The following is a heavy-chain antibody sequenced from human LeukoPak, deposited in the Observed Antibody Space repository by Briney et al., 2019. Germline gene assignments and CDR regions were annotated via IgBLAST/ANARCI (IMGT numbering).Heavy chain of an antibody. V-gene: IGHV3-21*01. CDR1: GFTFSSYS. Sequence: PGGSLRLSCAASGFTFSSYSMNWVRQAPGKGLEWVSSISSSSSYIYHADSVKGRFTISRDNAKNSLYLQMNSLRAEDTAVYYCARRGRNVVVPAAMSAMDVWGQGTTVTVSS. CDR3: ARRGRNVVVPAAMSAMDV. CDR2: ISSSSSYI. J-gene: IGHJ6*02. D-gene: IGHD2-2*01.